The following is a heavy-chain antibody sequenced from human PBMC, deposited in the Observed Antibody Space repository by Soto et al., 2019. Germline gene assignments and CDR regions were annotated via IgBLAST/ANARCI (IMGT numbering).Heavy chain of an antibody. V-gene: IGHV3-21*01. D-gene: IGHD3-10*01. CDR3: ARELTMVRDDY. CDR1: GFTFSSYS. CDR2: ISSSSSYI. J-gene: IGHJ4*02. Sequence: LRLSCAASGFTFSSYSMNWARQAPGKGLEWVSSISSSSSYIYYADSVKGRFTISRDNAKNSLYLQMNSLRAEDTAVYYCARELTMVRDDYWGQGTLVTVSS.